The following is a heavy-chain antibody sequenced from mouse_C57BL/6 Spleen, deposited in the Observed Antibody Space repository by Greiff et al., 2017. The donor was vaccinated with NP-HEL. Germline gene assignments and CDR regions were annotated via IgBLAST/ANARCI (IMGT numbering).Heavy chain of an antibody. D-gene: IGHD1-1*01. CDR2: ISYDGSN. V-gene: IGHV3-6*01. Sequence: EVKVEESGPGLVKPSQSLSLTCSVTGYSITSGYYWNWIRQFPGNKLEWMGYISYDGSNNYNPSLKNRISITRDTSKNQFFLKLNSVTTEDTATYYCARALYHGRREGYAMDYWGQGTSVTVSS. J-gene: IGHJ4*01. CDR1: GYSITSGYY. CDR3: ARALYHGRREGYAMDY.